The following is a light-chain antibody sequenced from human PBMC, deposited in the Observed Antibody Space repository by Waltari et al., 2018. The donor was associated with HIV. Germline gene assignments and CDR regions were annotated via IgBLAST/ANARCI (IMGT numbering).Light chain of an antibody. Sequence: SYVLTQPPSVSVAPGQTARVTCGGNNIGSKSVHWYQVKPGQAPVLVVYDDSDRPSGSPERFSGSNSGNTATLTISRVEAGDEADYYCQVWDTGGDHPEWVFGGGTELTVL. CDR3: QVWDTGGDHPEWV. J-gene: IGLJ3*02. V-gene: IGLV3-21*02. CDR1: NIGSKS. CDR2: DDS.